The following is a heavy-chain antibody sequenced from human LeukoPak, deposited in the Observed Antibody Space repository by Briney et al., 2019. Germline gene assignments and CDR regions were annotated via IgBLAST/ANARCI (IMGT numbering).Heavy chain of an antibody. J-gene: IGHJ4*02. CDR1: GFTFSSYG. V-gene: IGHV3-33*01. CDR2: MWYDGSNK. CDR3: ARDQMVQGVIYYFDY. D-gene: IGHD3-10*01. Sequence: PGGSLRLSCAASGFTFSSYGMHWVRQAPGKGLEWVAVMWYDGSNKYYADSVKGRFTISRDNSKNTLYLQMNSLRAEDTAVYYCARDQMVQGVIYYFDYWGQGTLVTVSS.